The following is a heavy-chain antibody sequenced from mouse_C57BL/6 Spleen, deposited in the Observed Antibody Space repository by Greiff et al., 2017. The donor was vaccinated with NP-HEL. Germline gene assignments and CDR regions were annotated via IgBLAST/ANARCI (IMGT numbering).Heavy chain of an antibody. CDR2: ISDGGSYT. CDR1: GFTFSSYA. CDR3: AKAVGLGRAWFAD. J-gene: IGHJ3*01. Sequence: DVQLQESGGGLVKPGGSLKLSCAASGFTFSSYAMSWVRQTPEKRLEWVATISDGGSYTYYPDNVKGRFTISRDNAKNNLYLQMSHLKSEDTAMYYCAKAVGLGRAWFADWGQGTLVTVSA. V-gene: IGHV5-4*01. D-gene: IGHD3-1*01.